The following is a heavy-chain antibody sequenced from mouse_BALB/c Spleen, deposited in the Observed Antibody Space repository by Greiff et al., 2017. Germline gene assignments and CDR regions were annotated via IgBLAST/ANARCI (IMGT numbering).Heavy chain of an antibody. CDR3: ARDYKGY. D-gene: IGHD2-12*01. J-gene: IGHJ4*01. CDR1: GYTFTSYW. CDR2: IYPSDSYT. Sequence: VQLQQPGAELVRPGASVKLSCKASGYTFTSYWINWVKQRPGQGLEWIGNIYPSDSYTNYNQKFKDKATLTVDKSSSTAYMQLSSPTSEDSAVYYCARDYKGYWGQGTSVTVSS. V-gene: IGHV1-69*02.